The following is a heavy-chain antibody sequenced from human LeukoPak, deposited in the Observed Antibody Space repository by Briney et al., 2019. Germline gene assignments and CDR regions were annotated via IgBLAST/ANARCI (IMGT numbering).Heavy chain of an antibody. Sequence: GGSLRLSCEGSGFTFSQAWMNWVRQAPGKGLEWVSYISSSSSTIYYADSVKGRFTISRDNAKNSLYLQMNSLRAEDTAVYYCARDLENYWGQGTLVTVSS. CDR2: ISSSSSTI. J-gene: IGHJ4*02. CDR3: ARDLENY. V-gene: IGHV3-48*01. D-gene: IGHD1-1*01. CDR1: GFTFSQAW.